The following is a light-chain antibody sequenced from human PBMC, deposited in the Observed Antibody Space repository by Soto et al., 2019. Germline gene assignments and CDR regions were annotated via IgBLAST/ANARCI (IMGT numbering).Light chain of an antibody. CDR3: SSYAGSNNYV. CDR2: EGN. J-gene: IGLJ1*01. V-gene: IGLV2-8*01. Sequence: QSALTQPASVSGSPGQSITISCTGTSGDVDSHYVAWYQQHPNKAPKVLIYEGNNRPSGVPDRFSGSKSGNTASLTVSGLQAEDEADYYCSSYAGSNNYVFGTGTKVTVL. CDR1: SGDVDSHY.